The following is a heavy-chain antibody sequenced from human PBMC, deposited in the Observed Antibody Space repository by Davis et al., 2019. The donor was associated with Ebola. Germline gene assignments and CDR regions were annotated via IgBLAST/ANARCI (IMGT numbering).Heavy chain of an antibody. CDR3: ASSGYCSGGSCYSTYDY. Sequence: PGGSLRLSCAASGFTFSSYAMSWVRQAPGKGLEWVSAISGSGGGTYYADSVKGRFTISRDNSKNTLYLQMNSLRAEDTAVYYCASSGYCSGGSCYSTYDYWGQGTLVTVSS. D-gene: IGHD2-15*01. V-gene: IGHV3-23*01. CDR2: ISGSGGGT. J-gene: IGHJ4*02. CDR1: GFTFSSYA.